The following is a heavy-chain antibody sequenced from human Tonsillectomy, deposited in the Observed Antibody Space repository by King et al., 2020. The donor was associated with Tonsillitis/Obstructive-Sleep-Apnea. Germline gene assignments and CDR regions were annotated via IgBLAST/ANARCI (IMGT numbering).Heavy chain of an antibody. V-gene: IGHV3-53*01. D-gene: IGHD4-11*01. Sequence: VQLVESGGGLIQPGGSLRLSCAASGFTVSSNYMSWVRQAPGKGLEWVSVIYSGGSTYYADSVKGRFTISRDNSKNTLYLQMNSLRAEDTAVYYCARNTVTIMSEYFQHWGQGTLVTVSS. J-gene: IGHJ1*01. CDR2: IYSGGST. CDR3: ARNTVTIMSEYFQH. CDR1: GFTVSSNY.